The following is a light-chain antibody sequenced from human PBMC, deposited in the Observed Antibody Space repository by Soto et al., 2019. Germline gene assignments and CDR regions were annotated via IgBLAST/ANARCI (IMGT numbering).Light chain of an antibody. V-gene: IGKV1-5*03. CDR2: KAS. J-gene: IGKJ2*02. CDR1: QSISSW. CDR3: NKYNSYPWT. Sequence: DIQMTQSPSTLSASVGDRVTITCRASQSISSWLAWYQQKPGKAPKLLIYKASSLESGVPSRFSGSGSGTEFTLTISSLQPDDFATYDYNKYNSYPWTFGQGTKLEIK.